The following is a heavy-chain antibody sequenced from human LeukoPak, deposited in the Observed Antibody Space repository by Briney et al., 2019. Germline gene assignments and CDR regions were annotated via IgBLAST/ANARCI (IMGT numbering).Heavy chain of an antibody. Sequence: XEWLSYISGSGSGINYADSVKGRFTISRDNTMNSLYLQMNSLRVEDTAVYYCSRDPRLADYWGQGTLVTVSS. CDR2: ISGSGSGI. V-gene: IGHV3-11*01. J-gene: IGHJ4*02. D-gene: IGHD3-9*01. CDR3: SRDPRLADY.